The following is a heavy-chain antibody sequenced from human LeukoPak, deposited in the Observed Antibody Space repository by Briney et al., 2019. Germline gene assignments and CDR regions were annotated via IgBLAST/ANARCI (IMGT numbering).Heavy chain of an antibody. CDR3: ARERTYGSGTYYNEGYFDY. CDR2: ISAYNGHT. CDR1: GYTFTTYS. J-gene: IGHJ4*02. D-gene: IGHD3-10*01. Sequence: GASVKVSCKASGYTFTTYSLTWVQQAPGQGLEWLGWISAYNGHTHYAQKLQGRVTMTTDTSTSTAYMELRSLRSDDTAVYYCARERTYGSGTYYNEGYFDYWGQGTLVTVSS. V-gene: IGHV1-18*01.